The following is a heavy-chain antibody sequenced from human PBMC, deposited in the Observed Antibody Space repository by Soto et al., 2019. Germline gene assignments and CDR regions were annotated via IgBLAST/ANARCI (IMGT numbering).Heavy chain of an antibody. CDR1: GYSFTSYW. CDR3: ARLRLPAWGRYFDLDYYMDV. CDR2: IYPGDSDT. J-gene: IGHJ6*03. Sequence: PGESLKISCKGSGYSFTSYWIGWVRQMPGKGLEWMGIIYPGDSDTRYSPSFQGQVTISADKSISTAYLQWSSLKASDTAMYYCARLRLPAWGRYFDLDYYMDVWGKGTTVTVSS. D-gene: IGHD3-9*01. V-gene: IGHV5-51*01.